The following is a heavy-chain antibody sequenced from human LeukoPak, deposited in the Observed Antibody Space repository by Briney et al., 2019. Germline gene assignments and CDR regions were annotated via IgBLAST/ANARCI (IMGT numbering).Heavy chain of an antibody. Sequence: GGSLRLSCAASGFTFGDTWMNWVRQVPGQGLEWVANIKQDGSEKFYVASVKGRFTISRDNAKNTLYLQMNSLRAEDTAVYYCARVKDSSGWYHYFDYWGQGTLVTVSS. CDR3: ARVKDSSGWYHYFDY. J-gene: IGHJ4*02. CDR2: IKQDGSEK. V-gene: IGHV3-7*01. CDR1: GFTFGDTW. D-gene: IGHD6-19*01.